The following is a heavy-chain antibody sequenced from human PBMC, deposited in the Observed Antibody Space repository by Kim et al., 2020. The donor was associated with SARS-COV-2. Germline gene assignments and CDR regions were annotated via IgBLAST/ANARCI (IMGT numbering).Heavy chain of an antibody. J-gene: IGHJ3*02. D-gene: IGHD6-13*01. Sequence: ASVKVSCKASGYTFTSYGISWVRQAPGQGLEWMGWISAYNGNTHYAQKLQGRVTMTTDTSTSTAYMELRSLRSDDTAVYYCARDPAGRSSSWYGSDAFDIWGQGTMVTVSS. CDR1: GYTFTSYG. CDR2: ISAYNGNT. CDR3: ARDPAGRSSSWYGSDAFDI. V-gene: IGHV1-18*01.